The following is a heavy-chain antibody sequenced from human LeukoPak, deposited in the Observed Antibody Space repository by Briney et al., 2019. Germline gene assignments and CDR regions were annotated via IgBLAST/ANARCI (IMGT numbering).Heavy chain of an antibody. CDR2: ISGSGGST. Sequence: GGSLRLSCAASGFTFTNYGMSWVRQAPGKGLEWVSTISGSGGSTYYADSVKGQFTISRDNSKNTLYLQMNSLRAEDTAVYYCAKGRGWEASYYYYYMDVWGKGTTVTISS. D-gene: IGHD1-26*01. J-gene: IGHJ6*03. V-gene: IGHV3-23*01. CDR1: GFTFTNYG. CDR3: AKGRGWEASYYYYYMDV.